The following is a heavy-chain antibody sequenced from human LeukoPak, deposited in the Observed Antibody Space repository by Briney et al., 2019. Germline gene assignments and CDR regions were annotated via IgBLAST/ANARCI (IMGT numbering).Heavy chain of an antibody. D-gene: IGHD3-10*02. CDR2: ISSSSSYI. CDR3: ARGTMFPYYFDY. CDR1: GFTFSSYS. J-gene: IGHJ4*02. V-gene: IGHV3-21*04. Sequence: TSGGSLRLSCAASGFTFSSYSMSWVRQAPGKGLEWVSFISSSSSYIYYADSLKGRFTISRDNAKNSLYLQMNSLRAEDTAVYYCARGTMFPYYFDYWGQGTLVTVSS.